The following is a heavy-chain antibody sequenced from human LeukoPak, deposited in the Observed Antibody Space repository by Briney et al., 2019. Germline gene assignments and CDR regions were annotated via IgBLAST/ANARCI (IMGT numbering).Heavy chain of an antibody. D-gene: IGHD6-25*01. CDR2: IYSGGST. Sequence: GGSLRLSCAASGFTFSSYAMSWVRQAPEKGLEWVSVIYSGGSTYYADSVKGRFTISRDNSKNTLYLQMNSLRAEDTAVYYCARDGFSAEYFQHWGQGTLVTVSS. CDR1: GFTFSSYA. J-gene: IGHJ1*01. CDR3: ARDGFSAEYFQH. V-gene: IGHV3-66*01.